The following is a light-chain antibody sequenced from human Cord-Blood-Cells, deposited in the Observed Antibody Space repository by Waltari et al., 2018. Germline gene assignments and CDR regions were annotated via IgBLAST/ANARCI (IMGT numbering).Light chain of an antibody. Sequence: QSALTQPRSVSGSPGQSVTISCTGTSSDVCGYNYVSWYQQHPGKAPTLMLYDVSKRPSGVPDRFSGSKSGNTASLTISGLQAEDEADYYCCSYAGSYTFVVFGGGTKLTVL. CDR3: CSYAGSYTFVV. CDR1: SSDVCGYNY. V-gene: IGLV2-11*01. CDR2: DVS. J-gene: IGLJ2*01.